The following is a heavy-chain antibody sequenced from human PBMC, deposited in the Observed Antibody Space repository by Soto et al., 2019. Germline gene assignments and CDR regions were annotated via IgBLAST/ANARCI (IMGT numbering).Heavy chain of an antibody. D-gene: IGHD3-16*01. Sequence: VKVSCKVAGHSLTDLSMHWVRQGPGRGLEWLGGFDPEEGEIIYAQNFQGRIRLTEDTSTDTAFMELNSLKSEDTAIYYCATTRTTYVYDFDSWGQGTLVTVSS. CDR2: FDPEEGEI. J-gene: IGHJ4*02. CDR1: GHSLTDLS. V-gene: IGHV1-24*01. CDR3: ATTRTTYVYDFDS.